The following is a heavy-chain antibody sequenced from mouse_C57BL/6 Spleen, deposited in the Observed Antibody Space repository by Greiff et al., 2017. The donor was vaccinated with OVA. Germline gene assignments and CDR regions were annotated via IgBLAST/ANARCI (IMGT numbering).Heavy chain of an antibody. CDR1: GYTFTSYT. CDR3: ARRGSGGWYFDV. D-gene: IGHD1-1*02. Sequence: QVQLQQPGAELARPGASVKMSCKASGYTFTSYTMHWVKQRPGQGLEWIGYINPSSGYTKYNQKFKDKATLTADKSSSTAYMQLSSLTSEDSAVYYCARRGSGGWYFDVWGTGTTVTVSS. J-gene: IGHJ1*03. V-gene: IGHV1-4*01. CDR2: INPSSGYT.